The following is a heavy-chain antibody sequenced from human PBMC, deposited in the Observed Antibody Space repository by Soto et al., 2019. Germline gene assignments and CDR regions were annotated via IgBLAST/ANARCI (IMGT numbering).Heavy chain of an antibody. V-gene: IGHV4-4*02. J-gene: IGHJ5*02. CDR1: GGSISSSNW. Sequence: SETLSLTCAVSGGSISSSNWWSWVRQPPGKGLEWIGEIYHSGSTNYNPSLKSRVTISVDKSKNQFSLKLSSVTAADTAVYYCARLGKRITIFRGDYWFDPWGEGNLVTVS. CDR2: IYHSGST. CDR3: ARLGKRITIFRGDYWFDP. D-gene: IGHD3-10*01.